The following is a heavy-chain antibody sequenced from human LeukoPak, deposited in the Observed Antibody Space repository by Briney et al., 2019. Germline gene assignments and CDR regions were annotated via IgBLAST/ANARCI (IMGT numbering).Heavy chain of an antibody. D-gene: IGHD3/OR15-3a*01. CDR3: AKALLLDWLLPFDY. V-gene: IGHV3-30*18. Sequence: GGSLRLSCAASGFTFSSYSMNWVRQAPGKGLEWVALVSNDGGDKYYADSVKGRFTISRDNSKNTLYLQMNSLRGEDTGVYYCAKALLLDWLLPFDYWGQGTLVTVSS. CDR1: GFTFSSYS. CDR2: VSNDGGDK. J-gene: IGHJ4*02.